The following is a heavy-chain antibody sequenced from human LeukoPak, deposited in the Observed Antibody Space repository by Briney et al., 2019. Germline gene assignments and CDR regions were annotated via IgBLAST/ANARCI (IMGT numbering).Heavy chain of an antibody. J-gene: IGHJ3*02. CDR2: IYYSGST. D-gene: IGHD6-13*01. Sequence: PSQTLSLTCTVSGGSISSGGYYWSWIRQHPGKGLEWIGYIYYSGSTYYNPSLKSRVTISVDTSKNQFSLKLSSVTAADTAVYYCARDVAYSSSWYSSVDRGNAFDIWGQGTMATVSS. CDR1: GGSISSGGYY. CDR3: ARDVAYSSSWYSSVDRGNAFDI. V-gene: IGHV4-31*03.